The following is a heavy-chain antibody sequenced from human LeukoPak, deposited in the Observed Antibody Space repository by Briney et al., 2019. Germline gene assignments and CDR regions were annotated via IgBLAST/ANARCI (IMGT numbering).Heavy chain of an antibody. Sequence: SETLSLTCAVSGGSISSSGWWTWVRQPPGKALEWPRQIYCSGSTYYNPSLKSRVIISVDKYKNQFSLKLSSVTAADTVVYYCARVSGSYFDYWGQGTLVTVSS. CDR1: GGSISSSGW. D-gene: IGHD1-26*01. CDR2: IYCSGST. V-gene: IGHV4-4*02. CDR3: ARVSGSYFDY. J-gene: IGHJ4*02.